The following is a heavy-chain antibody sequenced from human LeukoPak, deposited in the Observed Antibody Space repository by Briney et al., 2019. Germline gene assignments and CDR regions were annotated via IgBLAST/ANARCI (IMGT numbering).Heavy chain of an antibody. D-gene: IGHD6-13*01. Sequence: GGSLRLSCAASGFTVSSNYMSWVRQAPGKGLEWVSVIYSGGSTYYADSVKGRFTISRDNSKNTLYLQMNSLRAEDTAVYYCAREATVKGGSSWYDAPNWGQGTLVTVSS. CDR1: GFTVSSNY. J-gene: IGHJ4*02. V-gene: IGHV3-53*01. CDR3: AREATVKGGSSWYDAPN. CDR2: IYSGGST.